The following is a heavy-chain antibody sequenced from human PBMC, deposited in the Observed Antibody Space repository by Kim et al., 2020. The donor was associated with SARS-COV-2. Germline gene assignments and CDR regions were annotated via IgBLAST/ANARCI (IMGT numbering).Heavy chain of an antibody. CDR2: ISYDRTNK. CDR1: GFTFNSYA. V-gene: IGHV3-30-3*01. CDR3: ARPIFSGSGSYYNARYYYAGMDV. J-gene: IGHJ6*02. D-gene: IGHD3-10*01. Sequence: GGSLRLSCAASGFTFNSYAMHWVRQAPGKGLEWVAVISYDRTNKYYADSVKGRITISRDNSKNTLYLQMNSLRAEDTAVYYCARPIFSGSGSYYNARYYYAGMDVWGQGTTVTVSS.